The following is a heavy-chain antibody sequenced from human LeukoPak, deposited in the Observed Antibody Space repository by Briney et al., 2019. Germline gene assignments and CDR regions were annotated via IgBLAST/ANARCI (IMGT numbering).Heavy chain of an antibody. CDR2: ISGSGGST. CDR1: GFTFSSYA. J-gene: IGHJ6*03. Sequence: EGSLRLSCAASGFTFSSYAMSWVRQAPGKGLEWVSAISGSGGSTYYADSVKGGFTISRDNSKNTLYLQMNSLRAEDTAVYYCAKSSTFYYYYSMDVWGKGTTVTVSS. V-gene: IGHV3-23*01. CDR3: AKSSTFYYYYSMDV.